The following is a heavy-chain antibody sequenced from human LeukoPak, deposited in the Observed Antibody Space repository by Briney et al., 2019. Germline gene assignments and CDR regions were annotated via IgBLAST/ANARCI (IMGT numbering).Heavy chain of an antibody. D-gene: IGHD3-3*02. CDR3: ARGWSILRGGDWFDP. CDR2: IHHSGTT. V-gene: IGHV4-38-2*02. CDR1: GYSISSGDY. J-gene: IGHJ5*02. Sequence: SETLSLTCTVSGYSISSGDYWGWIRQPPGKGLEWIASIHHSGTTYYTPSLKSRGSISVDPSNNQLSLSLSSVTAADTAVYYCARGWSILRGGDWFDPWGQGTLVTVSS.